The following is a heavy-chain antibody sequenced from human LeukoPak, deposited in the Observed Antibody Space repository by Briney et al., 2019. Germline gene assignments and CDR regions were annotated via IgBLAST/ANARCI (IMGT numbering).Heavy chain of an antibody. CDR3: GKDKWPTVTTSWVGY. CDR1: GFTFSSYG. D-gene: IGHD4-17*01. Sequence: PGGSLRLSCAASGFTFSSYGMHWVRQAPGKGLEWVAVISCDGRNKYYADSVKGRFTISRDNSKNTLYLQMNSLRAEDTAVYYCGKDKWPTVTTSWVGYWGQGTLVTVSS. J-gene: IGHJ4*02. CDR2: ISCDGRNK. V-gene: IGHV3-30*18.